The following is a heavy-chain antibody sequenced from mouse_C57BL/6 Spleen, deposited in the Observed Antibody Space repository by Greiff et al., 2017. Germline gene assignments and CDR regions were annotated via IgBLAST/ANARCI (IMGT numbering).Heavy chain of an antibody. CDR3: ARGGPYGNYFAY. J-gene: IGHJ3*01. CDR1: GYTFTDYY. V-gene: IGHV1-26*01. CDR2: INPNNGGT. D-gene: IGHD2-1*01. Sequence: VQLQQSGPELVKPGASVKISCKASGYTFTDYYMNWVKQSHGKSLEWIGDINPNNGGTSYNQKFKGKATLTVDKSSSTAYMELRSLTSEDSAVYYCARGGPYGNYFAYWGQGTLVTVSA.